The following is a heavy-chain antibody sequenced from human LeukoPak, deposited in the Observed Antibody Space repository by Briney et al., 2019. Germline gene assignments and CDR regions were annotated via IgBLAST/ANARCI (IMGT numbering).Heavy chain of an antibody. D-gene: IGHD2-8*01. J-gene: IGHJ4*02. CDR1: GYTLTELS. Sequence: ASVKVSCKVSGYTLTELSMHWVRQAPGKGLEWMGGFDPEDGETIYAQKFQGRVTMTEDTSTDTAYMELSSLRSEDTAVYYCATGCTNGVCQYYFDYWGQGTLVTVSS. V-gene: IGHV1-24*01. CDR3: ATGCTNGVCQYYFDY. CDR2: FDPEDGET.